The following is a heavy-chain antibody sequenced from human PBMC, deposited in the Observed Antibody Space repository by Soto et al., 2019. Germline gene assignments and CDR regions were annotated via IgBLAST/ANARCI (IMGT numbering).Heavy chain of an antibody. CDR1: GGTFSRYT. CDR2: IIPILGIA. V-gene: IGHV1-69*08. CDR3: ARDDYGDAFDI. J-gene: IGHJ3*02. D-gene: IGHD4-17*01. Sequence: QVQLVQSGAEVKKPGSSVKVSCKASGGTFSRYTISWVRQAPGQGLEWMGRIIPILGIANYAQKFQGRVPIIADKSTSTAYMELSSLRSEDTAVYYCARDDYGDAFDIWGQGTMVTVSS.